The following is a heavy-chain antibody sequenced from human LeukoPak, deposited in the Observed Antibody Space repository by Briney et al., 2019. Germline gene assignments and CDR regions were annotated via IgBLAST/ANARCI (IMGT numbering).Heavy chain of an antibody. CDR3: ASHRGYSYGYNY. CDR1: GGSISSSSYY. J-gene: IGHJ4*02. D-gene: IGHD5-18*01. CDR2: IYYSGST. Sequence: KASETLSLTCTVSGGSISSSSYYWGWIRQPPGKGLEWIGSIYYSGSTYYNPSLKSRVTISVDTSKNQFSLKLSSVTAADMAVYYCASHRGYSYGYNYWGQGTLVTVSS. V-gene: IGHV4-39*01.